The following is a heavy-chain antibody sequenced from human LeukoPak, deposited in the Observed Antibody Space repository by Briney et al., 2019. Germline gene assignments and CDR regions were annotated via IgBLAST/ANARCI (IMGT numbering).Heavy chain of an antibody. D-gene: IGHD5-18*01. CDR3: AKDGVQWIPYYFDY. CDR2: ISGGVGIT. J-gene: IGHJ4*02. Sequence: TGGSLRLSCAASGFTINNYGMTWVRQVPGKGLEWVSVISGGVGITNYADSVKGRFTISRDNSKNTLYLQMNSLRAEDTAVYYCAKDGVQWIPYYFDYWGQGTLVTVSS. V-gene: IGHV3-23*01. CDR1: GFTINNYG.